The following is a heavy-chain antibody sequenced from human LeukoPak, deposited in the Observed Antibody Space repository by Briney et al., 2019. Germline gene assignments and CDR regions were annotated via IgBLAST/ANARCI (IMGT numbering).Heavy chain of an antibody. D-gene: IGHD3-3*01. J-gene: IGHJ3*02. Sequence: GGSLRLSCAASGFTFSSYSRNWVRQAPGKGLVWVSRITPDGTSTTYADSVKGRFTISRDNAKNTLYVQMNSLRAEDTAVYYCARGAFGVYAFDIWGQGTMVTVSS. V-gene: IGHV3-74*01. CDR3: ARGAFGVYAFDI. CDR2: ITPDGTST. CDR1: GFTFSSYS.